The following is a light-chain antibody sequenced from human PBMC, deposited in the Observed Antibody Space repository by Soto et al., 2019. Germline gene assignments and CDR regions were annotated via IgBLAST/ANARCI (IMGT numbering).Light chain of an antibody. V-gene: IGKV3-15*01. J-gene: IGKJ4*01. CDR3: QQYNNWPPLT. Sequence: EIVMTQSPATLSVSPGEGATLSCRASQSVSSNLAWYQQKPGQAPRLLIYAASTRATCIPARFRGSGSGTEFTLTITRLQSEDFAVYDCQQYNNWPPLTFGGGTKVEIK. CDR2: AAS. CDR1: QSVSSN.